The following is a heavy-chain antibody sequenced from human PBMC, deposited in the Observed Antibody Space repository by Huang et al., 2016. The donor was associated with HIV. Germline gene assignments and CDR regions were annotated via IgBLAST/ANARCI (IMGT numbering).Heavy chain of an antibody. Sequence: QVQLVESGGGVVQPGRSLRISCAASGFTFSSYGMHWVHQAPGKGLEWVAVRSYDAKTKYYADSVKGRFSISRDNSKTTVYLQLNSLRLEDTAVYYCAKGGSAAAVLDFWGQGTLVTVSS. D-gene: IGHD6-13*01. CDR3: AKGGSAAAVLDF. CDR2: RSYDAKTK. CDR1: GFTFSSYG. J-gene: IGHJ4*02. V-gene: IGHV3-30*18.